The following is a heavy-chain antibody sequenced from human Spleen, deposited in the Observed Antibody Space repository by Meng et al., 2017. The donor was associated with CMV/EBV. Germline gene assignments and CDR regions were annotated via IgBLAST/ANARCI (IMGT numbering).Heavy chain of an antibody. V-gene: IGHV3-74*01. CDR1: GFTFSSYW. CDR3: ATATRTYDFWSGYYPDKNWFDP. J-gene: IGHJ5*02. D-gene: IGHD3-3*01. Sequence: GESLKISCAASGFTFSSYWMHWVRQAPGKGLVWVSRINSDGSSTSYADSVKGRFTISRDNAKNSLYLQMNSLRAEDTAVYYCATATRTYDFWSGYYPDKNWFDPWGQGTLVTVSS. CDR2: INSDGSST.